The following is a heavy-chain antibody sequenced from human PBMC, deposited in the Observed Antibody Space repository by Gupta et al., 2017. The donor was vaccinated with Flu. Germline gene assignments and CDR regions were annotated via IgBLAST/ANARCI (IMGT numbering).Heavy chain of an antibody. CDR3: ARAVEFYGSGYYYYYMDV. CDR1: GYTFTSYG. Sequence: QVQLVQSGAEVKKPGASVKVSCKASGYTFTSYGISWVRQAPGQGLEWMGWISAYNGNTNYAQKLQGRVTMTTDTSTSTAYMELRSLRSDDTAVYYCARAVEFYGSGYYYYYMDVWGKGTTVTVSS. V-gene: IGHV1-18*01. D-gene: IGHD3-10*01. J-gene: IGHJ6*03. CDR2: ISAYNGNT.